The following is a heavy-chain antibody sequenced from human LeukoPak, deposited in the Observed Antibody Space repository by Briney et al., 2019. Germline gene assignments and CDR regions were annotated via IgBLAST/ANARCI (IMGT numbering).Heavy chain of an antibody. J-gene: IGHJ4*02. CDR3: ARDPSGYSSSWYYY. CDR2: ISAYNGNT. CDR1: GYTFTSYG. V-gene: IGHV1-18*01. Sequence: ASVKVSCKASGYTFTSYGISWVRQAPGQGLEWMGWISAYNGNTNYAQKLQGRVTMTTDTSTSTAYMELRSLRSDDTAVYYCARDPSGYSSSWYYYWGQGTLVTVSS. D-gene: IGHD6-13*01.